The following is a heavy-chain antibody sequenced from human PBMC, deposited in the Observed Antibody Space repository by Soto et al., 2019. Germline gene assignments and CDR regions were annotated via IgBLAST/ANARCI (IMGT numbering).Heavy chain of an antibody. CDR3: ARDGPSSSWQPPPYYYYYGMDV. D-gene: IGHD6-13*01. CDR1: GFTFSSYW. J-gene: IGHJ6*02. Sequence: GSLRLYCAASGFTFSSYWMSWVRQAPGKGLGWVANIKQDGSEKYYVDSVKGRFTISRDNAKNSLYLQMNSLRAEDTAVYYCARDGPSSSWQPPPYYYYYGMDVWGQGTTVTVSS. CDR2: IKQDGSEK. V-gene: IGHV3-7*01.